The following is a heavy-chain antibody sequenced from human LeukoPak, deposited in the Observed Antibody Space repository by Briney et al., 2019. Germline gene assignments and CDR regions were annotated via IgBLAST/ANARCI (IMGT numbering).Heavy chain of an antibody. Sequence: KPSETLSLTCTVSGDSISNSSYYWGWIRQPPGKGLEWIGSIYYSGSTYYNPSLKSRVTISVDASKNQFSLKLPSVSAADTAVYYCARISSGWPHYYMDVWGKGTTVTVSS. CDR1: GDSISNSSYY. V-gene: IGHV4-39*01. CDR2: IYYSGST. CDR3: ARISSGWPHYYMDV. J-gene: IGHJ6*03. D-gene: IGHD6-19*01.